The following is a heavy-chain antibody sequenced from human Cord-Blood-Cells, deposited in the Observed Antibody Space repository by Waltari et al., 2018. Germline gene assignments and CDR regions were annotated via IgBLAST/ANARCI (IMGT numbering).Heavy chain of an antibody. D-gene: IGHD3-16*01. J-gene: IGHJ3*02. Sequence: QVQLQESGPGLVKPSETLSLTCTVSGGSISSHYWSWIRQTPGKGLEWIGYIYYSGSPQLHPSLQGPGPLTVSTSKDPVFLEVGSGSAAETAGDYFGGRGWAAHPPGSGAFDIWGQGTMVTVSS. V-gene: IGHV4-59*03. CDR2: IYYSGSP. CDR3: GGRGWAAHPPGSGAFDI. CDR1: GGSISSHY.